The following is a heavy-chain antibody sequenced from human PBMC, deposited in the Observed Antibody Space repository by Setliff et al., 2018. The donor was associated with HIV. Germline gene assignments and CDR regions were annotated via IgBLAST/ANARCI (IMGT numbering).Heavy chain of an antibody. CDR3: AREGTGIFDY. Sequence: GASVKVSCKVSGYTLTELSMHWVRQAPGQGLEWMGRIIPILGIANYAQKFQGRVTITADKSTSTAYMELSSLRSEDTAVYYCAREGTGIFDYWGQGTLVTVSS. CDR1: GYTLTELS. CDR2: IIPILGIA. D-gene: IGHD1-1*01. V-gene: IGHV1-69*04. J-gene: IGHJ4*02.